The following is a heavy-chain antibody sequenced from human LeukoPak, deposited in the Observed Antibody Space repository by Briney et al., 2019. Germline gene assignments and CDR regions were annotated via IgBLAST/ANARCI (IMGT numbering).Heavy chain of an antibody. Sequence: GGSLRLSCTASGFTVSSNYMSWVRQAPGKGLEWVSTMTGSGGSTYYADSVKGRFTISRDNSKNTLYLQMNSLRAEDTAVYYCAKGRSSWSAFDYWGQGTLVTVSS. CDR3: AKGRSSWSAFDY. V-gene: IGHV3-23*01. CDR2: MTGSGGST. D-gene: IGHD6-13*01. J-gene: IGHJ4*02. CDR1: GFTVSSNY.